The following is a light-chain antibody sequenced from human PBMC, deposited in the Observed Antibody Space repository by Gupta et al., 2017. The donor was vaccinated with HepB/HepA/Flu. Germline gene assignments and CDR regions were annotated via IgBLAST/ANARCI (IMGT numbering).Light chain of an antibody. CDR1: SSNIGAGYY. Sequence: QSVLTQPPSVSGAPGQRVTSSCTGSSSNIGAGYYVHWYQQLPGTAPKLLISGNSNRPSGVPDRFSGSKSGTSASLAITGLQAEDEADYYCQSYDSSLSGWVFGGGTKLTVL. CDR3: QSYDSSLSGWV. J-gene: IGLJ3*02. V-gene: IGLV1-40*01. CDR2: GNS.